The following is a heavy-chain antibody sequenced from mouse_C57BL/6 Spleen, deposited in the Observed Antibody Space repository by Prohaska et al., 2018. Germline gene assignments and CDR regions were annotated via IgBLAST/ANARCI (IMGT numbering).Heavy chain of an antibody. CDR2: INTHSGEP. J-gene: IGHJ2*01. D-gene: IGHD2-5*01. Sequence: PGKGFKWIGWINTHSGEPKYAEDFKGRFAFSLETSASTAYLQISNIKNEDTATYFCARWGDSNFFDYWGQGTTLTVSS. V-gene: IGHV9-4*01. CDR3: ARWGDSNFFDY.